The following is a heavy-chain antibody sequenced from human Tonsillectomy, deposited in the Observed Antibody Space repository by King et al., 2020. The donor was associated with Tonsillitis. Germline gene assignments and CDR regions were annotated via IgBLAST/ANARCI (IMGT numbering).Heavy chain of an antibody. CDR1: GFTFSSYS. CDR2: ISSSSSYI. CDR3: ARALRLLEWLLYGDAFDI. J-gene: IGHJ3*02. D-gene: IGHD3-3*01. Sequence: VQLVESGGGLVKPGGSLRLSCAASGFTFSSYSMNWVRQAPGKGLEWVSSISSSSSYIYYADSVKGRFTISRDNAKNSLYLQMNSLRAEDTAVYYCARALRLLEWLLYGDAFDIWGQGTMVTVSS. V-gene: IGHV3-21*01.